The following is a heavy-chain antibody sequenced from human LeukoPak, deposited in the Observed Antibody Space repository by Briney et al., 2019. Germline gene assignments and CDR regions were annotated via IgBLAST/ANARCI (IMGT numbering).Heavy chain of an antibody. CDR1: GGSISSYY. CDR2: IHTSGST. J-gene: IGHJ6*03. V-gene: IGHV4-4*07. D-gene: IGHD2-2*01. CDR3: AREDIVVVPAALSAGTLDYYYYYMDV. Sequence: SETLSLTCTVSGGSISSYYWSWIRQPAGKGLEWIGRIHTSGSTNYNPSLKSRVTMSVDTSKNQFSLKLSSVTAADTAVYYCAREDIVVVPAALSAGTLDYYYYYMDVWGKGTTVTVSS.